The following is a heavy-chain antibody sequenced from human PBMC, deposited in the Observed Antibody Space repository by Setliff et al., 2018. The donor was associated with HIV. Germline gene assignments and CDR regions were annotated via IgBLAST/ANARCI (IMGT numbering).Heavy chain of an antibody. D-gene: IGHD1-26*01. V-gene: IGHV1-69*05. CDR1: GGTFSSYA. CDR2: LIPIYATS. J-gene: IGHJ2*01. CDR3: ARDHHSGRGSNFPWYSDL. Sequence: ASVKVSCKASGGTFSSYAISWVRQAPGQGLEWMGGLIPIYATSDYAQKLQGRVTISTDESARTAYMELRSLRSEDTAVYYCARDHHSGRGSNFPWYSDLWGRGTLVTVSS.